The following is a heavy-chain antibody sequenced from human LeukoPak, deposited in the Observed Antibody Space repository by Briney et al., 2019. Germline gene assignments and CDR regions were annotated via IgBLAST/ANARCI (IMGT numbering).Heavy chain of an antibody. CDR2: IYSGGTT. CDR1: GFYVNTNY. V-gene: IGHV3-53*01. D-gene: IGHD6-25*01. Sequence: GGSLRLSCAASGFYVNTNYMSWVRQAPGKGLEWVSVIYSGGTTYYADSVKGRFTISRDNSKNTVYLQMNSLRVEDTAVYYCAKDGGQYSSGLEFDPRGQGALVTVSS. CDR3: AKDGGQYSSGLEFDP. J-gene: IGHJ5*02.